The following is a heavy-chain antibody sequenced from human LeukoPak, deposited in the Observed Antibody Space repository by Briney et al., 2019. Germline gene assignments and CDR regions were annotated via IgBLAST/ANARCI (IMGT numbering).Heavy chain of an antibody. J-gene: IGHJ4*02. CDR3: ARDHSGSYYSAYSDY. D-gene: IGHD1-26*01. CDR1: GYTFTSYG. V-gene: IGHV1-18*01. Sequence: ASVKVSCKASGYTFTSYGISWVRQAPGQGLEWMGWISAYNGNTNYAQKLQGRVTMTTDTSTSTAYMELRSLRSDDTAVYYCARDHSGSYYSAYSDYWGQGTLVTVSS. CDR2: ISAYNGNT.